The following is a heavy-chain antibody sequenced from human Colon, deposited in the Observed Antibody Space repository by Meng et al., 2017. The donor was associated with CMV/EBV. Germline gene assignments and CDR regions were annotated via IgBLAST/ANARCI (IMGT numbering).Heavy chain of an antibody. J-gene: IGHJ5*02. CDR3: ARSGFPPNGLFPEQRYDP. D-gene: IGHD2-8*01. CDR2: IYVNGKT. CDR1: GFTFSSYT. V-gene: IGHV3-53*01. Sequence: GESLKISCAASGFTFSSYTMTWVRQAPGKGLEWVSVIYVNGKTEYVESVKGRFTISRDSSKNILYLQMNSLRVEDTAIYYCARSGFPPNGLFPEQRYDPWGQGTLVTVSS.